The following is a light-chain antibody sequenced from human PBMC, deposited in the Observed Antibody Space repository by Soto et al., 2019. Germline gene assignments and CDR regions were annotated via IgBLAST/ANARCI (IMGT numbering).Light chain of an antibody. V-gene: IGKV1-6*01. CDR1: QDISSY. J-gene: IGKJ4*01. CDR3: LQDYTYPRT. Sequence: IQMTQSPSTLSGSVGDRVTITCRASQDISSYLAWYQQKPGKAPTLLIYAASTLQSGVPSRFSGSGSGTDFTLTITSLQPEDFAIYYCLQDYTYPRTFGGGTKVDIK. CDR2: AAS.